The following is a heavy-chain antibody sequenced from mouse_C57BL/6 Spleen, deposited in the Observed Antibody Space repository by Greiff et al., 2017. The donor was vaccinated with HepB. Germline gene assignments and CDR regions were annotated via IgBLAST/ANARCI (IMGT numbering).Heavy chain of an antibody. Sequence: EVKLEESGGGLVKPGGSLKLSCAASGFTFSSYAMSWVRQTPEKRLEWVATISDGGSYTYYPDNVKGRFTISRDNAKNNLYLQMSHLKSEDTAMYYCARSTTVVKGDYWGQGTTLTVSS. CDR3: ARSTTVVKGDY. CDR2: ISDGGSYT. V-gene: IGHV5-4*03. D-gene: IGHD1-1*01. CDR1: GFTFSSYA. J-gene: IGHJ2*01.